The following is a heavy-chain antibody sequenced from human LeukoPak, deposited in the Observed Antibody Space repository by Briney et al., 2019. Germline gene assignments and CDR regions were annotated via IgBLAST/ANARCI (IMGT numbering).Heavy chain of an antibody. CDR3: ARNPRSGYFPHYHYYGMDV. CDR2: IYYSGTT. J-gene: IGHJ6*02. Sequence: SGTLSLTCTVSGGSINSYYWSWIRQPPGKGLEWIGYIYYSGTTNYNPSLKSRVTISVDTSKNQFSLKLSSVTAADTAVYYCARNPRSGYFPHYHYYGMDVWGQGTTVTVSS. CDR1: GGSINSYY. V-gene: IGHV4-59*01. D-gene: IGHD3-3*01.